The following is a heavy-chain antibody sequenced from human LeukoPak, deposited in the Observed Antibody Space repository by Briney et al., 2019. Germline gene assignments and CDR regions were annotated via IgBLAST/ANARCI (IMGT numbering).Heavy chain of an antibody. V-gene: IGHV1-46*01. D-gene: IGHD3-10*01. Sequence: ASVKVSCKASGYTFTNYFMHWVRQAPGQGLEWIGIINPSAGSTTYAQKFQGRVTMTRDTSTSTVYMELSSLRSEDTAVYYCARGSGSGNYYDAFNIWGQGTRVTVSP. CDR1: GYTFTNYF. CDR3: ARGSGSGNYYDAFNI. CDR2: INPSAGST. J-gene: IGHJ3*02.